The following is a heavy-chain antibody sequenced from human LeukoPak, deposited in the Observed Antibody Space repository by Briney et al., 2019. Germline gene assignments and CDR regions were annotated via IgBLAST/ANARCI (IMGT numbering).Heavy chain of an antibody. CDR3: ARDFGWLSGFDN. D-gene: IGHD3-9*01. Sequence: GGSLRLSCSASGFTFSSYAIHWVRQAPGKGLEWVAIISYDGTNKYYADSVRGRFTISRDNSKNTLYLQMNSLRAEDTAVYYCARDFGWLSGFDNWGQGTLVTVSS. CDR2: ISYDGTNK. CDR1: GFTFSSYA. J-gene: IGHJ4*02. V-gene: IGHV3-30-3*01.